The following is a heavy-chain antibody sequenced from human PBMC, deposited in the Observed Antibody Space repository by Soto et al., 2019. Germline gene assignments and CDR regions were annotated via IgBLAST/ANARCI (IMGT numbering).Heavy chain of an antibody. CDR1: GGTLTNFINYP. CDR3: ARRNTAGFLRYFDN. CDR2: IVPNIGTV. Sequence: QVQLVQSGAEVMQPGSSVKVSCKPSGGTLTNFINYPINWVRQSPGQGLEWMGGIVPNIGTVNYAQKFQGRVTMTADKSTGTVYMELSSLRSDDSALYYCARRNTAGFLRYFDNWGHVTLLTVSS. J-gene: IGHJ4*03. D-gene: IGHD6-19*01. V-gene: IGHV1-69*06.